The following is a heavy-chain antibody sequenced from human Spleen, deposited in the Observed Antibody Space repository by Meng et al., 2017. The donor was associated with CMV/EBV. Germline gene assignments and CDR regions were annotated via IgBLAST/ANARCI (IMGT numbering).Heavy chain of an antibody. CDR3: ARDRAPSSPTDYRYGMDV. Sequence: SETLSLTCTVSGGSMSDYYWSWIRQPPGKGLEWIGYIYNRENTNYNPSLKRRVTISVDTAKNHFSLRLSTVTAADTAVYYCARDRAPSSPTDYRYGMDVWGQGTTVTVSS. J-gene: IGHJ6*02. D-gene: IGHD2-2*01. CDR2: IYNRENT. CDR1: GGSMSDYY. V-gene: IGHV4-59*01.